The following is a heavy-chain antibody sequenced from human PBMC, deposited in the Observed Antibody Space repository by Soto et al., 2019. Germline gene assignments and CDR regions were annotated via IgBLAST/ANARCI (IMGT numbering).Heavy chain of an antibody. Sequence: ETLSLSCSVSGASASNKTYYWSWIREPQGKRLEWSGYVYYSGTTNYNPSLKSRVTISVDLSKNQFSLRLSSVTTADTALYYCARTKAVTNTPRSRYFFDYWGQGTLVTVYS. D-gene: IGHD4-17*01. CDR3: ARTKAVTNTPRSRYFFDY. CDR2: VYYSGTT. CDR1: GASASNKTYY. V-gene: IGHV4-61*01. J-gene: IGHJ4*02.